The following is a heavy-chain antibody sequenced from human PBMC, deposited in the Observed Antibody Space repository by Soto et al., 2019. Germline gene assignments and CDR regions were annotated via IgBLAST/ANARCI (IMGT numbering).Heavy chain of an antibody. V-gene: IGHV3-23*01. CDR2: ISGSGDST. Sequence: EVQLLESGGSLVQPGGSLRLSCAASGFTFSSYAMSWVRQAPGKGLEWVSIISGSGDSTYYADSVKGRFTISRDNSKNTLYLQMNSLRAEDTAIYYCAKRGSGSQFDYWGHGTLVTVSS. CDR3: AKRGSGSQFDY. D-gene: IGHD1-26*01. CDR1: GFTFSSYA. J-gene: IGHJ4*01.